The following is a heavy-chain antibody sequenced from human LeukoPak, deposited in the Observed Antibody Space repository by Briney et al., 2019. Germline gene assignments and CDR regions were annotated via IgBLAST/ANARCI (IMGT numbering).Heavy chain of an antibody. CDR2: ISYDGSNK. V-gene: IGHV3-30*04. J-gene: IGHJ4*02. CDR1: GFTFSSYA. CDR3: AKGLAYYYDSSGFLPGDY. D-gene: IGHD3-22*01. Sequence: GGSLRLSCAASGFTFSSYAMHWVRQAPGKGLEWVAVISYDGSNKYYADSVKGRFTISRDNSKNTLYLQMNSLRAEDTAVYYCAKGLAYYYDSSGFLPGDYWGQGTLVTVSS.